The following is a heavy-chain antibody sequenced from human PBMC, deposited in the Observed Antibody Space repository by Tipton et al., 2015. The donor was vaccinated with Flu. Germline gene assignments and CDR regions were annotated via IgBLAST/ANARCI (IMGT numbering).Heavy chain of an antibody. J-gene: IGHJ5*02. CDR1: GGSISSSSYY. D-gene: IGHD6-13*01. CDR3: ARDPGSRMFDP. V-gene: IGHV4-39*07. Sequence: TLSLTCTVSGGSISSSSYYWGWIRQPPGKGLEWIGSIYFSGNTYYNPSPKSRVTISVDTSKNQFSLKVSSVTAADTAVYYCARDPGSRMFDPWGQGTLATVSS. CDR2: IYFSGNT.